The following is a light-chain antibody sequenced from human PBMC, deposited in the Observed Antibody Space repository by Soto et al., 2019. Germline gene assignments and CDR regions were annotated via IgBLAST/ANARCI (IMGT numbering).Light chain of an antibody. CDR1: SSNIGAGYD. Sequence: QSVLTQPPSVSGAPGQRGTISFTGSSSNIGAGYDVHWYQQLPGTAPKLLIYGNSNRPSGVPDRFSGSKSGTSASLAITGLQAEDGDDYYCQSYDSSLSGSNVFGTGTKVTVL. CDR3: QSYDSSLSGSNV. V-gene: IGLV1-40*01. CDR2: GNS. J-gene: IGLJ1*01.